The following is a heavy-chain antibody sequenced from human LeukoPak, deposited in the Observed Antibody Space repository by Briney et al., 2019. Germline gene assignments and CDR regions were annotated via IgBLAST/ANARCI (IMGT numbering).Heavy chain of an antibody. CDR3: VKDFIAVAGASGVFDY. D-gene: IGHD6-19*01. CDR1: GFTFSSYA. V-gene: IGHV3-64D*06. J-gene: IGHJ4*02. Sequence: GGSLRLSCAASGFTFSSYAMSWVRQAPGKGLEYVSAISSNGGSTYYADSVKGRFTISRDNSKNTLYLQMSSLRAEDTAVYYCVKDFIAVAGASGVFDYWGQGTLVTVSS. CDR2: ISSNGGST.